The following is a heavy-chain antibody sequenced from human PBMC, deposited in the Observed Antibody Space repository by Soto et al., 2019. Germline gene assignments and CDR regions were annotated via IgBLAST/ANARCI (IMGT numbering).Heavy chain of an antibody. Sequence: QVQLQESGPGLVKPSQTLSLTCAVSGASLSSVGYYWHWIRQHPGKGLEWLGYIFDSGTTYYRPSLKCRLAILADTSNNQFSLRLTSVTAADTAVYYCARGWKRVTGTDDYWGQGTLVTVSS. CDR1: GASLSSVGYY. D-gene: IGHD1-20*01. CDR2: IFDSGTT. CDR3: ARGWKRVTGTDDY. V-gene: IGHV4-31*11. J-gene: IGHJ4*02.